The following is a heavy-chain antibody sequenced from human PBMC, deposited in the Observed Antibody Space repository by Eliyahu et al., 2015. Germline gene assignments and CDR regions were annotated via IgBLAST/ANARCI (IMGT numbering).Heavy chain of an antibody. CDR2: IFHSWST. CDR1: GXSXSRSXPY. V-gene: IGHV4-39*02. D-gene: IGHD2-8*02. J-gene: IGHJ4*02. CDR3: ATTRGYCAGEICSHYLDY. Sequence: QLQLQESGPGLVKPSETLSXTCAVSGXSXSRSXPYWVWIRPSSGKGXEWIGSIFHSWSTHHNPSLESRVAISVDTSNTHFSLRLTSMTAADTAVYYCATTRGYCAGEICSHYLDYWGQGALVTVSS.